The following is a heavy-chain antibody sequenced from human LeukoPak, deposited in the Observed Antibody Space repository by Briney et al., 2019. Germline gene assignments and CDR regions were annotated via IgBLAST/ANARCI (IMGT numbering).Heavy chain of an antibody. Sequence: ASVKVSFKASGYSFTDYYMHWVRQAPGQGLEWKGRSNSKSGGTTYAQNCQGRVTMTRNTSIRTAYMELSRLRSDDTAVYYCARSRSGGENWFDPWGQGTLVTVSS. CDR2: SNSKSGGT. D-gene: IGHD2-15*01. V-gene: IGHV1-2*06. J-gene: IGHJ5*02. CDR1: GYSFTDYY. CDR3: ARSRSGGENWFDP.